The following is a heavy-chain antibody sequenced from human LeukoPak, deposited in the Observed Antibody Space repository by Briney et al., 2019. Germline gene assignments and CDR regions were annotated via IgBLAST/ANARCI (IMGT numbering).Heavy chain of an antibody. CDR3: ARGEVGEFDL. CDR1: GYSITRSYN. D-gene: IGHD1-26*01. J-gene: IGHJ5*02. V-gene: IGHV4-38-2*02. CDR2: ISHAGDT. Sequence: SETLSLTCTVSGYSITRSYNWGWIRQSPGKGLDWIASISHAGDTYYNPPLKSRVTISADTSKNHFSLTLSSVTAPDTAVYFCARGEVGEFDLWGQGTLVTVFS.